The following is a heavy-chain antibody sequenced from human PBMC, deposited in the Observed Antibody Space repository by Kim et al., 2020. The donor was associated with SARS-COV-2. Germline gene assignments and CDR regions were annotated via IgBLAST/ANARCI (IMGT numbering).Heavy chain of an antibody. V-gene: IGHV4-4*07. CDR3: AREVRYYGMDV. Sequence: NYNPTPKSRVTMSVHTSNNQFSLKLSSVTAADTAVYYCAREVRYYGMDVWGQGTTVTVS. D-gene: IGHD1-20*01. J-gene: IGHJ6*02.